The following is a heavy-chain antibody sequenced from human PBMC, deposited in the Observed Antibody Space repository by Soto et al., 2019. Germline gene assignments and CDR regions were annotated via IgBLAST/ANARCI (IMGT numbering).Heavy chain of an antibody. CDR2: IFPGDSDT. CDR3: ARLGPLHSSGYYFDY. V-gene: IGHV5-51*01. CDR1: GYSFTDYW. D-gene: IGHD3-22*01. J-gene: IGHJ4*02. Sequence: GESLKISCKPSGYSFTDYWIGWVRQMPGKGLEWMGFIFPGDSDTRYSPSFQGQVTISADKSITAAYLQWSSLEASDTAMYYCARLGPLHSSGYYFDYWGQGTLVTVSS.